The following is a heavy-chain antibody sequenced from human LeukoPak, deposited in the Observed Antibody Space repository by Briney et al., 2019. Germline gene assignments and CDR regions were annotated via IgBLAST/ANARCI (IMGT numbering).Heavy chain of an antibody. CDR3: ARDQCTSTSCYGYNWFDP. J-gene: IGHJ5*02. D-gene: IGHD2-2*01. V-gene: IGHV3-74*01. CDR2: INTDGSST. Sequence: GGSLRLSCAASGFTFSSYWMHWVRQAPGKGLVWVSRINTDGSSTSYADSVKSRFTISRDNAKNTLYLQMNSLRAEDTAVYYCARDQCTSTSCYGYNWFDPWGQGTLVTVSS. CDR1: GFTFSSYW.